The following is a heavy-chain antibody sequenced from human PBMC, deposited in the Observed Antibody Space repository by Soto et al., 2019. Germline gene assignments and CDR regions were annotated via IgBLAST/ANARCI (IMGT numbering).Heavy chain of an antibody. CDR3: SRYRDEFNHDYGNALYV. CDR2: IDPSTDSP. CDR1: AYTFSNYR. Sequence: SVKVSCKASAYTFSNYRIHWVRQTPGQGMEWMGVIDPSTDSPTYGPPSQGRVTMTCATSTTTVYLQLSSLISEDTAVYYCSRYRDEFNHDYGNALYVWGQGTRVTVSS. D-gene: IGHD3-16*01. V-gene: IGHV1-46*04. J-gene: IGHJ3*01.